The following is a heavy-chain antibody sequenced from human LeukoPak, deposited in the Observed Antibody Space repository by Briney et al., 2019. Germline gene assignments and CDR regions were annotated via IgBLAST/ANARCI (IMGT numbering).Heavy chain of an antibody. J-gene: IGHJ4*02. Sequence: ASVKVSCKASGYTFTSYYMHWVRQAPGQGLEWMGIINPSGDTTTYAQKFQGRVTMTRDTSTSTVYMELISLRSGDTAVYYCARTYSGSYPFDYWGQGTLVTVSS. CDR2: INPSGDTT. CDR1: GYTFTSYY. D-gene: IGHD1-26*01. V-gene: IGHV1-46*01. CDR3: ARTYSGSYPFDY.